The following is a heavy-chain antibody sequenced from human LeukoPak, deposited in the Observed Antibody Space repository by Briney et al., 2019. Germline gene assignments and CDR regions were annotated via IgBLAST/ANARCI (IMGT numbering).Heavy chain of an antibody. CDR3: ARASVLLSADY. CDR2: IYHSGST. V-gene: IGHV4-4*02. J-gene: IGHJ4*02. CDR1: GGSISSSNW. D-gene: IGHD3-16*01. Sequence: SETLSLTCAVSGGSISSSNWWSWVRQPPGKGLEWIGEIYHSGSTNYNPSLKSRVTISVDTSKNQFSLNLSSVTAADTAVYYCARASVLLSADYWGQGTLVTVSS.